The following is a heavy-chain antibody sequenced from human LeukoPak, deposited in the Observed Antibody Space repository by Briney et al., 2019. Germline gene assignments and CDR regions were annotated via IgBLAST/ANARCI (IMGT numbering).Heavy chain of an antibody. V-gene: IGHV1-69*04. J-gene: IGHJ4*02. CDR1: GGTFSST. D-gene: IGHD3-16*01. Sequence: SVKVSCKASGGTFSSTISWVRQAPGQGLEWMGRIIPILDMTRYAQKFQGRLTITADKSTSTIYIDLTSLRSDDTAVYYCARDGGDGGGSRWGQGTQVTVSS. CDR2: IIPILDMT. CDR3: ARDGGDGGGSR.